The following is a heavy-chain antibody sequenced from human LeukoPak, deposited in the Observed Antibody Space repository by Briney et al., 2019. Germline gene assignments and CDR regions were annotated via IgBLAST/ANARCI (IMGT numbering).Heavy chain of an antibody. V-gene: IGHV4-61*01. Sequence: PSETLSLTCTVSGGSVSSGSYYWSWIRQPPGKGLEWIGYIYYSGSTNYNPSLKSRVTISVDTSKNQFSLKLNSVTAADTAVYYCAREAGLEDWFDPWGQGTLVTVSS. CDR3: AREAGLEDWFDP. CDR2: IYYSGST. J-gene: IGHJ5*02. D-gene: IGHD3-10*01. CDR1: GGSVSSGSYY.